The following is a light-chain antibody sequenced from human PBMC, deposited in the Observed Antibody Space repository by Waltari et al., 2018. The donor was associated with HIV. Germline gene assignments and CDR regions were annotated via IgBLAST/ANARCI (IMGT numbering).Light chain of an antibody. CDR2: EAS. Sequence: DTQMTHSPASLSASVGDRVTITCRESLGIGIYLAWFQQKPGKAPKSLIYEASRSQSGVPSRFSGTKSGRDFTLTISSLQPEDSATYYCQQYDTYPQTFGGGTKVEV. V-gene: IGKV1-16*01. CDR3: QQYDTYPQT. J-gene: IGKJ4*01. CDR1: LGIGIY.